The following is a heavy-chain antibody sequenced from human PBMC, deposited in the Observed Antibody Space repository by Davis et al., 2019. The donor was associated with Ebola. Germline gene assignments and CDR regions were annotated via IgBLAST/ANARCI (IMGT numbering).Heavy chain of an antibody. CDR1: GFTFSSYA. Sequence: GESLKISCAASGFTFSSYAMSWIRQAPGKGLEWVSAISGSGGSTYYADSVKGRFTISRDNSKNTLYLQMNSLRAEDTAVYYCAKERWGFALDYWGQGTLVTVSS. CDR3: AKERWGFALDY. CDR2: ISGSGGST. J-gene: IGHJ4*02. V-gene: IGHV3-23*01. D-gene: IGHD7-27*01.